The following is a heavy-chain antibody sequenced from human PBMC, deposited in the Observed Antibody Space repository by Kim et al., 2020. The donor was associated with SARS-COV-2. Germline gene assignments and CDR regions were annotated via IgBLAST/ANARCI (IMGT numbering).Heavy chain of an antibody. Sequence: RKVQRRVTMARDTSASTVDMGLSSLRSEDTAVYYCARERVYGDTDYFDYWGQGTLVTVSS. CDR3: ARERVYGDTDYFDY. V-gene: IGHV1-46*04. J-gene: IGHJ4*02. D-gene: IGHD4-17*01.